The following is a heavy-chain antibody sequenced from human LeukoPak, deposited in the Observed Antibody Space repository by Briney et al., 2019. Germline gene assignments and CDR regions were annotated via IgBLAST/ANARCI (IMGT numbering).Heavy chain of an antibody. CDR1: GFTFSSFG. V-gene: IGHV3-30*03. D-gene: IGHD2-15*01. CDR2: LSYDGSNK. CDR3: AISLGYCSGGKCYFDAFDI. Sequence: GGSLRLSCAASGFTFSSFGIHWVRQAPGKGLEWVAVLSYDGSNKYYTDSVKGRFTISRDNSKNTLYLQMNSLRAEDTAVYYCAISLGYCSGGKCYFDAFDIWGQGTMVTVSS. J-gene: IGHJ3*02.